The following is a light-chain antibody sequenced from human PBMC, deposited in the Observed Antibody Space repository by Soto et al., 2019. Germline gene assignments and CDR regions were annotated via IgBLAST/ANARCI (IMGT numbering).Light chain of an antibody. Sequence: EIVLTQSPATLSLSPGERATLSCGASQSVSSYLTWYRQKPGQAPRLLIYLTSTRATGVPARFSGSGSGTEFTLTISSLQSDDSAVYYCQQHNGWPLTFGGGTKVDIK. V-gene: IGKV3-15*01. CDR2: LTS. CDR3: QQHNGWPLT. CDR1: QSVSSY. J-gene: IGKJ4*01.